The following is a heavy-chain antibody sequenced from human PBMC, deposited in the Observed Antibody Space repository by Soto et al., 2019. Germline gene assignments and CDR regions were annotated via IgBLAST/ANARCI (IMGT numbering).Heavy chain of an antibody. V-gene: IGHV3-9*01. J-gene: IGHJ6*02. D-gene: IGHD6-13*01. CDR1: GFTFDDYA. CDR2: ISWNSGRI. Sequence: EVQLVESGGGLVQPGRSLRLSCAASGFTFDDYAMHWVRQAPGKGLEWVSGISWNSGRIGYADSVKGRFTISRDNAKNSLDLQMNSLRAEDTALYYCAKDLYSSSWYYYYGMDVWGQGTTVTVSS. CDR3: AKDLYSSSWYYYYGMDV.